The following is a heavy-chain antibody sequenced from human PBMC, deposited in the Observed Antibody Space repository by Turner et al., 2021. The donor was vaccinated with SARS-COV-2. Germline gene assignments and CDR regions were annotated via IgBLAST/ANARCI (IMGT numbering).Heavy chain of an antibody. CDR1: GSSFTSYW. V-gene: IGHV5-10-1*01. CDR3: ARSFGYCSSTSCLLNWFDP. CDR2: IDPSDSYT. J-gene: IGHJ5*02. D-gene: IGHD2-2*01. Sequence: EVQLVQSGAEVKKPGESLRTSCEGSGSSFTSYWISWVRQMPGKGLEWMVRIDPSDSYTNYSPSFQGPVTISADKSISTAYLQWSSLKASDTAMYYCARSFGYCSSTSCLLNWFDPWGQGTLVTVSS.